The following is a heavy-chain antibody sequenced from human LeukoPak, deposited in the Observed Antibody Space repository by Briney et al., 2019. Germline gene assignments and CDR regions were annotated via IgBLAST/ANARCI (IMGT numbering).Heavy chain of an antibody. D-gene: IGHD3-16*02. Sequence: GGSLRLSCAASGFTFSSYAMSWVRQAPGKGLEWVSAISGSGGSTYYADSVKDRFTISRDNSKNTLYLQMNSLRAEGTAVYYCAKVDDYVWGSYRSFDYWGQGTLVTVSS. CDR2: ISGSGGST. J-gene: IGHJ4*02. CDR3: AKVDDYVWGSYRSFDY. V-gene: IGHV3-23*01. CDR1: GFTFSSYA.